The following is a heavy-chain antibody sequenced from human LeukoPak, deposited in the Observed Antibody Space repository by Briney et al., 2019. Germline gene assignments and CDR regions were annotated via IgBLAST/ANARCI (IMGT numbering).Heavy chain of an antibody. CDR1: GGSFSGYY. V-gene: IGHV4-34*01. Sequence: SETLSLTCAVYGGSFSGYYWSWLRQPPGKGLEWIGEINHSGSTNYNPSLKSRVTISVDTSKNQFSLKLSSVTAADTAVYYCARGPGIVVVPAAPYNWFDPWGQGTLVTVSS. D-gene: IGHD2-2*01. J-gene: IGHJ5*02. CDR3: ARGPGIVVVPAAPYNWFDP. CDR2: INHSGST.